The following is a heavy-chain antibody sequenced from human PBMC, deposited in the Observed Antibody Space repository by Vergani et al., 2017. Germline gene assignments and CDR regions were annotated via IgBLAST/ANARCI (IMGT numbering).Heavy chain of an antibody. V-gene: IGHV1-69*08. CDR1: GATFRSNT. D-gene: IGHD1-26*01. CDR2: IIPVLGKT. CDR3: ARDPRGYGGYPEDYYYGMDV. Sequence: QVQLVQSGAEVKKPGSSVKVSCKASGATFRSNTISWVRQVPGQGLEWMGRIIPVLGKTKYAQDFQGRLTITADTSTSTDYMELTSLRSQDTAVYYCARDPRGYGGYPEDYYYGMDVWGQGTTVTVSS. J-gene: IGHJ6*02.